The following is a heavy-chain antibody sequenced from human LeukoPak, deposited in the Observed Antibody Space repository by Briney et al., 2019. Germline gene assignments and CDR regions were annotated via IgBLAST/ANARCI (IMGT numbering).Heavy chain of an antibody. Sequence: PGGSLRLSCAASGFTFSSYAMSWFRQAPGKGLEWVSAISGSGGSTYYADSVKGRFTISRDNSKNTLHLQMNSLRAEDTAVYYCAKDRRSQWLVQDYWGQGTLVTVSS. CDR3: AKDRRSQWLVQDY. J-gene: IGHJ4*02. D-gene: IGHD6-19*01. CDR2: ISGSGGST. CDR1: GFTFSSYA. V-gene: IGHV3-23*01.